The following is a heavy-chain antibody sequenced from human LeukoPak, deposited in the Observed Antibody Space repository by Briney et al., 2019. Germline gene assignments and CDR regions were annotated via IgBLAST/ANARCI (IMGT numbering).Heavy chain of an antibody. V-gene: IGHV3-30-3*01. CDR2: ISYDGSNK. CDR1: GFTFSSYA. J-gene: IGHJ6*02. CDR3: ARAPGDIVVVPAANRYYYYGMDV. D-gene: IGHD2-2*01. Sequence: GGSLRLSCAASGFTFSSYAMHWVRQAPGKGLEWVAVISYDGSNKYYADSVKGRFTISRDNSKNTLYLQMNSLRAEDMAVYYCARAPGDIVVVPAANRYYYYGMDVWGQGTTVTVSS.